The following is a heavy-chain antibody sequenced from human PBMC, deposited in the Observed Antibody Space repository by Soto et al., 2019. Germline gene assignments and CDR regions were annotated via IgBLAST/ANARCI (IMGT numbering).Heavy chain of an antibody. V-gene: IGHV4-59*08. D-gene: IGHD3-9*01. Sequence: QVQLQESGPGLVKPSETLSLTCTVSGGSISSYYWSWIRQPPGKGLEWIGYIYYSGSTNYNPSLKSRVTISVDTSKNQFPLKLSSVTAADTAVYYCARHPDYDILTGFDYWGQGTLVTVSS. J-gene: IGHJ4*02. CDR3: ARHPDYDILTGFDY. CDR2: IYYSGST. CDR1: GGSISSYY.